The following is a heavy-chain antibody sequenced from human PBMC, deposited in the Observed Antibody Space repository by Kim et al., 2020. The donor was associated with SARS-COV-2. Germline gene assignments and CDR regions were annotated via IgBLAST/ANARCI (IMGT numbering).Heavy chain of an antibody. CDR2: INAGNGNT. CDR3: ARASGIWFYYDY. J-gene: IGHJ4*02. D-gene: IGHD3-9*01. CDR1: GYTFTNYA. Sequence: ASVKVSCKTSGYTFTNYAMHWVRQAPGQRLEWIGWINAGNGNTKYSQKFQGRVTITRDTSASTAYMELSSLRSEDTAVYYCARASGIWFYYDYWGQGTLVTVSS. V-gene: IGHV1-3*01.